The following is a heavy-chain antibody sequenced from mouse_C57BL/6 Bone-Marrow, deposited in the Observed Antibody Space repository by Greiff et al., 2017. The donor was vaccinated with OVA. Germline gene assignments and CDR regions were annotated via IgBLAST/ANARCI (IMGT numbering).Heavy chain of an antibody. D-gene: IGHD1-1*01. CDR2: LYPGTSDT. CDR1: GYTFTSYW. Sequence: VQLQQSGTVLARPGASVKMSCKTSGYTFTSYWMHWVKQRPGQGLEWIGALYPGTSDTSYNQKFKGKAKLTAVTSASTAYMELSSLTNEDSAVYYCTRDNYGRNWYFDVWGTGTTVTVSS. CDR3: TRDNYGRNWYFDV. J-gene: IGHJ1*03. V-gene: IGHV1-5*01.